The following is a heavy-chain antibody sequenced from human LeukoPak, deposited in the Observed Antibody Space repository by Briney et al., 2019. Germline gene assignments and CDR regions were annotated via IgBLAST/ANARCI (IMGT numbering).Heavy chain of an antibody. D-gene: IGHD6-25*01. J-gene: IGHJ6*02. Sequence: GGSLRLSCAASGFTFSSYSMNWVRQAPGKGLEWVSSISSSSSYIYYPDSVKGRFTISRDNAKNSLYLQMNSLRAEDTAVYYCARDLINGYLYYYYGMDVWGQGTTVTVSS. V-gene: IGHV3-21*01. CDR3: ARDLINGYLYYYYGMDV. CDR2: ISSSSSYI. CDR1: GFTFSSYS.